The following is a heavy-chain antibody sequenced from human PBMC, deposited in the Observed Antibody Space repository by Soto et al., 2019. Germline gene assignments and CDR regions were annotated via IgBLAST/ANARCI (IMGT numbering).Heavy chain of an antibody. CDR1: GATVASSHW. V-gene: IGHV4-4*01. D-gene: IGHD2-21*02. Sequence: ETLSLTGGVSGATVASSHWWSWVRQSPGGGLEWIGNVYHTGDINFNPSLQSRVTISVDKSNNQFSLRLNSLTAADTAVYFCAREIVTAGGNNYFDPWGPGTLVTVSS. CDR3: AREIVTAGGNNYFDP. CDR2: VYHTGDI. J-gene: IGHJ5*02.